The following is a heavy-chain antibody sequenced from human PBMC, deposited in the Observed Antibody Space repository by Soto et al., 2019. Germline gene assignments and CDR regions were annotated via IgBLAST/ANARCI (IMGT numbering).Heavy chain of an antibody. CDR3: ARQWELSGYYYGMDV. CDR2: MNPNTGNT. CDR1: GYTFTSYD. J-gene: IGHJ6*02. D-gene: IGHD1-26*01. V-gene: IGHV1-8*01. Sequence: KNLPASVKVSCKASGYTFTSYDFNWVRQXTGQGLERMGWMNPNTGNTGYAEKFQGRVTMTRDTSISTAYMELSSLRSEDTAVYYCARQWELSGYYYGMDVWGQGTTVTVSS.